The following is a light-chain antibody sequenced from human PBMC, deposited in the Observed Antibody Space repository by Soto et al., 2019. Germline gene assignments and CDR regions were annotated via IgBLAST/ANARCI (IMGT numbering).Light chain of an antibody. V-gene: IGLV2-11*01. J-gene: IGLJ3*02. CDR2: DVS. Sequence: QSVLTQPRSVSGSPGQSVTISCTGTSSDVGGYDYVSWYQHHPGKAPKLMIYDVSKRPSGVPDRFSGSKSGNTASLTISGLQAEDEADYSCFSYAGSYTFWVFGGGTKLTVL. CDR3: FSYAGSYTFWV. CDR1: SSDVGGYDY.